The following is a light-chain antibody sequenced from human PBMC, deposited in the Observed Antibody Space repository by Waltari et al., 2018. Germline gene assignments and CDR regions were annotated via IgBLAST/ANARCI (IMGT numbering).Light chain of an antibody. CDR1: SGSIASTY. CDR3: QSYDSSNVV. Sequence: NFMLTQPHSVSESPGKTVTISCTRSSGSIASTYVQWYQPRPGSAPTTVIYADNQRPSGVPDRFSGSIDSSSNSASLTISGLKTEDEADYYCQSYDSSNVVFGGGTKLTVL. V-gene: IGLV6-57*03. CDR2: ADN. J-gene: IGLJ2*01.